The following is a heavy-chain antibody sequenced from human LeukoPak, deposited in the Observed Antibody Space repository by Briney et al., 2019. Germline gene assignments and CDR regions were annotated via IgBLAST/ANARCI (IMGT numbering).Heavy chain of an antibody. J-gene: IGHJ3*02. V-gene: IGHV3-23*01. CDR1: GFTFSSYP. Sequence: GGSLRLSSAASGFTFSSYPMSWVPQAPGQGLEWVSAISGSNGSTYYADSVKGRFTISRDKSKNTLYLQMNSLRAEDTAVYYCAPKDDHDAFDIWGQGTMVTVSS. CDR2: ISGSNGST. D-gene: IGHD2-15*01. CDR3: APKDDHDAFDI.